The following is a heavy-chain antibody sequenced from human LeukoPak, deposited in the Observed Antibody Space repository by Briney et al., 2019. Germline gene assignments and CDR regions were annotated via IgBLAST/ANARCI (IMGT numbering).Heavy chain of an antibody. CDR3: VGSGGRGQNWFDP. Sequence: GGSLRLSCAASGFTFSNYGMHWVRQAPGKGLEWVAVIWYDGSNKYYADSVKGRFTISRDNSKNTLYLQMNSLRAEDTAVYYCVGSGGRGQNWFDPWGQGTLVTVSS. CDR1: GFTFSNYG. V-gene: IGHV3-33*01. CDR2: IWYDGSNK. D-gene: IGHD2-15*01. J-gene: IGHJ5*02.